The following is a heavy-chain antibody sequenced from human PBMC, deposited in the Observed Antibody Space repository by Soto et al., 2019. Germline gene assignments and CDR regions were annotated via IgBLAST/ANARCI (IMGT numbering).Heavy chain of an antibody. CDR3: AKGAIMVSSSFKYFDF. D-gene: IGHD6-13*01. J-gene: IGHJ4*02. CDR1: GYGFTSYW. CDR2: IYPGDSDI. Sequence: PGESLKISCKASGYGFTSYWIGWVRQVPGRGLEWLASIYPGDSDIRYSPSLQGLVTISADKSTNTAYLQWSSLSAADTAIYYCAKGAIMVSSSFKYFDFWGQGALVTVSS. V-gene: IGHV5-51*01.